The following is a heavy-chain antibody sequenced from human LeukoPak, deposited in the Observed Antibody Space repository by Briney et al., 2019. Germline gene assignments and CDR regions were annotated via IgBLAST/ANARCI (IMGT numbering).Heavy chain of an antibody. CDR2: IYYSGST. J-gene: IGHJ3*02. CDR1: GGSISSYY. CDR3: ASSRRAFDI. Sequence: SETLCLTCTVSGGSISSYYWSWIRQPPGKGLEWIGYIYYSGSTNYNPSLKSRVTISVDTSKNQFSLNLSFLTAADTAVYYCASSRRAFDIWGQGTMVTVSS. V-gene: IGHV4-59*12.